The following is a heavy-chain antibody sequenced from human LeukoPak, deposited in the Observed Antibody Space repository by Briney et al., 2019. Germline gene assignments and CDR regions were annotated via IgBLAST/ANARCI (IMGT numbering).Heavy chain of an antibody. V-gene: IGHV1-69*05. CDR2: IVPNFGTA. J-gene: IGHJ4*02. Sequence: AVKVSCKASVGTFTSNASSWVRDALGQGLQWIGGIVPNFGTANYAQKFHRIVTITKDDTTSTAYMEQSSLRAEDTAVYYCARERCEWDQRGNFDYWGQGTLVTVSS. CDR1: VGTFTSNA. D-gene: IGHD1-26*01. CDR3: ARERCEWDQRGNFDY.